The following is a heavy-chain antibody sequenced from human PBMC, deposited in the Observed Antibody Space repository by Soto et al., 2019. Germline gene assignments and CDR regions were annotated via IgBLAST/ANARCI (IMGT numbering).Heavy chain of an antibody. CDR1: GVTFNRQD. CDR3: VRRGYNWQFSDY. Sequence: GASVKVSCKASGVTFNRQDMRWVRQAPGQGLEWMGGIIPMFGTPHYAEKFQDRVTITADESTGTAYLEMSSLRPEDTAVYYCVRRGYNWQFSDYWGQGTLVTVSS. J-gene: IGHJ4*02. D-gene: IGHD6-25*01. V-gene: IGHV1-69*13. CDR2: IIPMFGTP.